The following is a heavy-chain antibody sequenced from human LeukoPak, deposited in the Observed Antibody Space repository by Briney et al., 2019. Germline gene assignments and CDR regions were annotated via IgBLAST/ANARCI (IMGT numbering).Heavy chain of an antibody. J-gene: IGHJ6*02. CDR1: VGTFSIYA. V-gene: IGHV1-69*13. CDR2: IIPIFGTA. CDR3: ARGGIVVVPAARLGVHYYYYGMDV. D-gene: IGHD2-2*01. Sequence: SVTVSCTASVGTFSIYAISWVRQAPGQGLEWMGGIIPIFGTANYAQKFQGRVTITADESTSTAYMELSSLRSEDTAVYYCARGGIVVVPAARLGVHYYYYGMDVWGQGTTVTVSS.